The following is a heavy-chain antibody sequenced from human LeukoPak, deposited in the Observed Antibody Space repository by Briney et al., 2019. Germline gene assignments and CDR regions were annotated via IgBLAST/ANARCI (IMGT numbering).Heavy chain of an antibody. Sequence: PGGSLRLSCAASGFTFSRYAMSWVRQAPGKGLEWVSALGVSVSGYGGSTYYADSVKGRFTISRDNSKNTLYLQMNSLRAEDTAVYYCAKDQTFRGGGHYTYFDYWGQGALVTVSS. D-gene: IGHD2-21*02. CDR2: LGVSVSGYGGST. CDR1: GFTFSRYA. CDR3: AKDQTFRGGGHYTYFDY. J-gene: IGHJ4*02. V-gene: IGHV3-23*01.